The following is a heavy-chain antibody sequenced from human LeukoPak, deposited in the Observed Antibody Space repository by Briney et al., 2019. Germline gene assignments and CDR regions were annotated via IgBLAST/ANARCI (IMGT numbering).Heavy chain of an antibody. D-gene: IGHD3-9*01. CDR2: ISSSSSYI. Sequence: PGGSLRLSCAASGFTFSSYSMNWVRQAPGKGLEWVSSISSSSSYIYYADSVKGRFTISRDNAKNSLYLQMNSLRAADTAVYYWARDTAYDILTGIDYWGQGTLVTVSS. V-gene: IGHV3-21*01. CDR1: GFTFSSYS. CDR3: ARDTAYDILTGIDY. J-gene: IGHJ4*02.